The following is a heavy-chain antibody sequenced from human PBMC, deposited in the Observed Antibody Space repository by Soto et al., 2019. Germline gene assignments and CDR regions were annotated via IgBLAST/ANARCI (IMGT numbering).Heavy chain of an antibody. D-gene: IGHD1-26*01. CDR2: IYYSGST. J-gene: IGHJ4*02. CDR1: GGSINSGGYH. CDR3: AREAGDSGSYSVDY. V-gene: IGHV4-31*03. Sequence: SETLSLTCTVCGGSINSGGYHWSWIRQHPGKGLEWIGYIYYSGSTYYNPSLKSRVTISIDTSKNRFSLKLSSVTAADTAVYYCAREAGDSGSYSVDYWGQGTLVTVSS.